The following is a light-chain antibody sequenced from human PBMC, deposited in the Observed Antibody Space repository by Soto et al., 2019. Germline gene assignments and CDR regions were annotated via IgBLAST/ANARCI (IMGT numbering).Light chain of an antibody. CDR2: GDN. CDR3: QVWDTSTAVV. Sequence: SYELTQPLSVSVALGQTARITCGGNNIGSKHVHWYQQKPGQAPVLVIYGDNNRPSGIPERFSGSTSGNTATLTISRAQAGDEADYYCQVWDTSTAVVFGGGTKVTVL. V-gene: IGLV3-9*01. CDR1: NIGSKH. J-gene: IGLJ2*01.